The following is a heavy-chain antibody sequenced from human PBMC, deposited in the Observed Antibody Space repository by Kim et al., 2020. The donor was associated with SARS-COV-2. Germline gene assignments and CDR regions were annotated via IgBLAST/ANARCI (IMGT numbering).Heavy chain of an antibody. J-gene: IGHJ4*02. Sequence: ADSVKGRFTISRDNYKNKVFLQMNGLRAEDTAVYYCAKRRGYSGYVGPYDYWGQGTLVTVSS. V-gene: IGHV3-23*01. CDR3: AKRRGYSGYVGPYDY. D-gene: IGHD5-12*01.